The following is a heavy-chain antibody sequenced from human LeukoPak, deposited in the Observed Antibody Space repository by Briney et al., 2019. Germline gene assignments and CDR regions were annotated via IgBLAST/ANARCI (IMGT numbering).Heavy chain of an antibody. J-gene: IGHJ4*02. CDR3: ASGRGSGSYLRLYYFDY. V-gene: IGHV1-2*02. CDR2: INPNSGGT. Sequence: GASVKVSCKASGYTFTGYYMHWVRQAPGQGLEWMGWINPNSGGTNYAQKFQGRVTMTRDTSISTAYMELSRLRSDDTAVYYCASGRGSGSYLRLYYFDYWGQGTLVTVSS. D-gene: IGHD1-26*01. CDR1: GYTFTGYY.